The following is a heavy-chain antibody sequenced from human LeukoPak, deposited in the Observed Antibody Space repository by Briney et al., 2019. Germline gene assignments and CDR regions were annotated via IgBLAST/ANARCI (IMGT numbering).Heavy chain of an antibody. CDR3: ARAGYSYGTGYYFDY. Sequence: SETLSLTCTVSGGSISSYYWSWIRLPPGKGLEWIGYIYYTGATYYDPSLKSRVTISLDTSKNQFSLKLSSVTAADAAVYYCARAGYSYGTGYYFDYWGQGALVTVSS. V-gene: IGHV4-59*01. CDR1: GGSISSYY. J-gene: IGHJ4*02. D-gene: IGHD5-18*01. CDR2: IYYTGAT.